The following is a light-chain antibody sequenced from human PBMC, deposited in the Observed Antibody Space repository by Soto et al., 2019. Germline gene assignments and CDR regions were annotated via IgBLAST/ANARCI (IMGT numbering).Light chain of an antibody. Sequence: EIVLTQSPGTLSLSPGESATLSCRASQSVSTNYLAWYQQQPGQTPRLLIYAASSRATGIPDRFNGSGSGTDFNLTISRLEPEDFAMYYCHQYGNSPYTFGQGTHLEIK. V-gene: IGKV3-20*01. CDR3: HQYGNSPYT. CDR2: AAS. CDR1: QSVSTNY. J-gene: IGKJ2*01.